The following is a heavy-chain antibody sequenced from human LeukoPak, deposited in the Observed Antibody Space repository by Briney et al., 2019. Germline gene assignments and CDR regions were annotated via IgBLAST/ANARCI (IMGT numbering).Heavy chain of an antibody. CDR2: ISSSGSTI. Sequence: PGGSLRLSCAASGFTFSSYEMNWVRQAPGKGLEWVSYISSSGSTISYADSVKGRFTISRDNAKNSLYLQMNSLRAEDTAVYYCARDRFSSWYLDYWGQGTLVTVSS. CDR3: ARDRFSSWYLDY. CDR1: GFTFSSYE. V-gene: IGHV3-48*03. J-gene: IGHJ4*02. D-gene: IGHD6-13*01.